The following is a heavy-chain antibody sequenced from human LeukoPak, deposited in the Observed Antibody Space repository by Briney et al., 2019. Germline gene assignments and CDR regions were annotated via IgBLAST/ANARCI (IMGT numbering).Heavy chain of an antibody. Sequence: ASVKVSCKASGYPFSTYGITWVRQAPGQGLEWVGWISGYNDNPYYAQKFQGRVTMATDTSTSTAYMDLRSLRSDDTAVYYCARVVHGSNYLDFWGQGTLVTVSS. CDR1: GYPFSTYG. J-gene: IGHJ4*02. D-gene: IGHD6-6*01. CDR2: ISGYNDNP. V-gene: IGHV1-18*01. CDR3: ARVVHGSNYLDF.